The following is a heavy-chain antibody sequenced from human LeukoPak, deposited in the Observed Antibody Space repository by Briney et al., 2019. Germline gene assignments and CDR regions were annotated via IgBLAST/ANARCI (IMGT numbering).Heavy chain of an antibody. D-gene: IGHD2-15*01. V-gene: IGHV1-46*01. CDR2: INPSGGST. Sequence: ASVKVSCKASGYTFTSYYMHWVQQAPGQGLEWMGIINPSGGSTSYAQKFQGRVTMTRDTSTSTVYMELSSLRSEDTAVYYCARDPILLGYYYYGMDVWGKGTTVTVSS. J-gene: IGHJ6*04. CDR3: ARDPILLGYYYYGMDV. CDR1: GYTFTSYY.